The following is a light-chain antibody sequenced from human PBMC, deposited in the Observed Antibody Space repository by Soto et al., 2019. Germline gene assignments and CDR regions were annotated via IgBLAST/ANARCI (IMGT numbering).Light chain of an antibody. CDR2: DVA. CDR3: TSYTNPCGSTYV. Sequence: QSALTQPASVSGSPGQSITISCTGTSSDVGRYNFVSWYQQHPGKVPKLIIYDVANRPSGVSDRFSGSKSGNTASLTISGLQAEDEADYYCTSYTNPCGSTYVFGTVTKLTVL. J-gene: IGLJ1*01. V-gene: IGLV2-14*03. CDR1: SSDVGRYNF.